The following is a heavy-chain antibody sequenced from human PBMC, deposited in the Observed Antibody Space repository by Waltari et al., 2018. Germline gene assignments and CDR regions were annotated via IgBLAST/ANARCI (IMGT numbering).Heavy chain of an antibody. D-gene: IGHD2-2*01. CDR1: GFTFSNYA. CDR2: ISYDGGNK. V-gene: IGHV3-30*09. Sequence: QVQLVESGGGVAQPGRSLRLSCAASGFTFSNYAIHWVRQAPDKGLEWVAVISYDGGNKYYADSVKGRFAISRDNSKNTLYLQMNSLRPEDTAVYYCARGGYCSTTSCYFDGRVDYWGQGTLVTVSS. J-gene: IGHJ4*02. CDR3: ARGGYCSTTSCYFDGRVDY.